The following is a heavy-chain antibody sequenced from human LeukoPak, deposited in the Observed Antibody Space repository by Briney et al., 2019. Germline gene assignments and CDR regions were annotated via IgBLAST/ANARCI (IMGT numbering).Heavy chain of an antibody. CDR2: IIPNSGGT. Sequence: ASVKVSCKASGYTFTGYYMHWVRQAPGQGLEWMGWIIPNSGGTNYAQKFQGRVTMTRDTSISTAYMELSRLRSDDTAVYYCARDYVGDNWFDPWGQGTLVTVSS. CDR1: GYTFTGYY. D-gene: IGHD3-16*01. V-gene: IGHV1-2*02. CDR3: ARDYVGDNWFDP. J-gene: IGHJ5*02.